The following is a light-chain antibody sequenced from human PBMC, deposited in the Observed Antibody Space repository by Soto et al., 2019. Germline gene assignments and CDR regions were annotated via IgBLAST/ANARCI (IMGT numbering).Light chain of an antibody. CDR3: CSYAGTSTPYV. V-gene: IGLV2-23*02. CDR1: SSDVGSYNL. Sequence: LTQPASVSGSPGQSITISCTGTSSDVGSYNLVSWYQQHPGKAPKLMIYEVSKRPSGVSNRFSGSKSGNTASLTISGLQAEDEADYYCCSYAGTSTPYVFGTGTKVTVL. CDR2: EVS. J-gene: IGLJ1*01.